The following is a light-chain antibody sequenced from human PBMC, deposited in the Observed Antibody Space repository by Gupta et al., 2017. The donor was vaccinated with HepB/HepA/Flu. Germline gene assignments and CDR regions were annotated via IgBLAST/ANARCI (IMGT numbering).Light chain of an antibody. CDR3: CSYAGSRVV. CDR1: SNDVGAYKY. CDR2: DVS. J-gene: IGLJ2*01. V-gene: IGLV2-11*01. Sequence: QSALTQPRSVSGSPGQSVTISCTGTSNDVGAYKYVSWYQQHPGEAPKLMIFDVSKRPSGVPDRFSGSKSGNTASLTISGLQAEDEADYYCCSYAGSRVVFGGGTKLTVL.